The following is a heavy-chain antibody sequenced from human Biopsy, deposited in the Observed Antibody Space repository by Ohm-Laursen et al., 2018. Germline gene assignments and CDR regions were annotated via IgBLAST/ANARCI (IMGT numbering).Heavy chain of an antibody. CDR3: ASAGGYCSGGGCYSWFDY. CDR1: GFSFSYNY. J-gene: IGHJ5*01. D-gene: IGHD2-15*01. CDR2: IRDKANSYTT. Sequence: SLSLSFAASGFSFSYNYFDWVRQAPGKGLEWVGLIRDKANSYTTDYAASAKGRFTISRDNSKNSLYLQMNSLKTEVTAHYYCASAGGYCSGGGCYSWFDYWGQGTLVTVSS. V-gene: IGHV3-72*01.